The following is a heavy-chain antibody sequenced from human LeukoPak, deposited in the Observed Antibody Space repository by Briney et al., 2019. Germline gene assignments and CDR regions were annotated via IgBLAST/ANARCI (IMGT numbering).Heavy chain of an antibody. Sequence: GGSLRLSCAVSGITFSSYAMTWVRQAPGKGLXXXXTISGSGSSTYYAGSVKGRFTISRDNSKNTLYLQMNSLRAEDTAVYYCAKGAPYSSGWYSDYWGQGTLVTVSS. J-gene: IGHJ4*02. D-gene: IGHD6-19*01. V-gene: IGHV3-23*01. CDR2: ISGSGSST. CDR3: AKGAPYSSGWYSDY. CDR1: GITFSSYA.